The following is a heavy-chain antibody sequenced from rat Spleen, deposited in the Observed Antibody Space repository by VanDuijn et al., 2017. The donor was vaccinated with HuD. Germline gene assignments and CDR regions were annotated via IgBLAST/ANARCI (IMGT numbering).Heavy chain of an antibody. CDR3: AKERENKSYYWYFDF. CDR2: IRTGGGNT. V-gene: IGHV5S13*01. Sequence: EVQLVESGGGLVQPGRSLKLSCAASGFTYNNYVMAWVRQAPTKGLEWVASIRTGGGNTYYRDSVKGRFTISKDNAKNTLYLQSDSLRSEDTATYYCAKERENKSYYWYFDFWGPGTMVTVSS. D-gene: IGHD1-10*01. CDR1: GFTYNNYV. J-gene: IGHJ1*01.